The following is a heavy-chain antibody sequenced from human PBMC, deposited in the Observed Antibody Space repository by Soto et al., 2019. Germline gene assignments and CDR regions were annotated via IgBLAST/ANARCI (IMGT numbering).Heavy chain of an antibody. CDR3: SRELVVITAPGYFDL. Sequence: EVQLVESGGGLVQPGGSLRLSCAASGFTVSSNYMTWVRQAPGRGLEWVSVIYSGGSTYYADSVKGRFTISRDTSXXTLYLQMNSLRAEYTAVYYCSRELVVITAPGYFDLWGRGTLVTVFS. D-gene: IGHD3-22*01. CDR1: GFTVSSNY. V-gene: IGHV3-66*01. CDR2: IYSGGST. J-gene: IGHJ2*01.